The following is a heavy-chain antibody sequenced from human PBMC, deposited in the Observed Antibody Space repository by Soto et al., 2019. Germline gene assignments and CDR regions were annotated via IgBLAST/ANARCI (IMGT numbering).Heavy chain of an antibody. Sequence: VQLLESGGGLVQPGGSLRLSCAASGFTFNNYAMNWVRQAPGKGLEWVSAIRNSGGFTYYADSVKGRLTSSRDNSRNTLYLHMNSLRAEDSALYYCAKDYFELKGPYFFVSWGQGSLVTVSS. J-gene: IGHJ4*02. CDR1: GFTFNNYA. D-gene: IGHD1-26*01. CDR2: IRNSGGFT. V-gene: IGHV3-23*01. CDR3: AKDYFELKGPYFFVS.